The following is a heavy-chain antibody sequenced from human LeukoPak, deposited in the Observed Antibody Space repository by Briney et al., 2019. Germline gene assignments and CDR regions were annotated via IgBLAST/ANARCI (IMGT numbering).Heavy chain of an antibody. V-gene: IGHV5-51*01. CDR3: ARPLQGIVGATGFDY. D-gene: IGHD1-26*01. CDR1: EYSFATYW. CDR2: IYPSDSDT. J-gene: IGHJ4*02. Sequence: GESLKISCQGSEYSFATYWIAWLRQMPGKGLEWMGIIYPSDSDTTYSPSFQGQVTNSPDKSIKTAYLQWSSLKASDTAMYYCARPLQGIVGATGFDYWGQGTLVTVSS.